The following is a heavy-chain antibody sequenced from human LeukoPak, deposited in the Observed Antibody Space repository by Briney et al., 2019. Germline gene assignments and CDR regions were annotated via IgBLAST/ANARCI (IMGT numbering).Heavy chain of an antibody. CDR3: ARVRRYSSRPDAFDI. CDR2: IDYSGST. Sequence: SETLSLTCAVSGGSIGTYYWSWIRQPPGKGLEWIGYIDYSGSTNYNPSLKSRVTISVDTSKNQFSLKLSSVAAAETAVYYCARVRRYSSRPDAFDIWGQGTMVTVSP. CDR1: GGSIGTYY. V-gene: IGHV4-59*01. J-gene: IGHJ3*02. D-gene: IGHD6-13*01.